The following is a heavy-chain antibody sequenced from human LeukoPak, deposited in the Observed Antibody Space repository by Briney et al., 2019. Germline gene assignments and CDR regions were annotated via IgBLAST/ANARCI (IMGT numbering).Heavy chain of an antibody. CDR1: GFTFSNAW. V-gene: IGHV3-15*01. CDR3: TTGDSSGRMGYYYYYMDV. CDR2: IKSKTDGGTT. D-gene: IGHD6-19*01. Sequence: GGSLRLSCAASGFTFSNAWMSWVRRAPGKGLEWVGRIKSKTDGGTTDYAAPVKGRFTISRDDSKNTLYLQMNSLKTEDTAVYYCTTGDSSGRMGYYYYYMDVWGKGTTVTVSS. J-gene: IGHJ6*03.